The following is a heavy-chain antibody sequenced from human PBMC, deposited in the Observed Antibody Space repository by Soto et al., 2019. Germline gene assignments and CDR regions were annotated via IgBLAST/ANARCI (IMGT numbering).Heavy chain of an antibody. CDR1: GYTPTNYD. CDR3: ARGLYRRGTYYAFDN. D-gene: IGHD1-26*01. Sequence: QVPLVQSGPAVKKPGASVKVSCKTSGYTPTNYDIGWVRQAPGQGLEYMGWISAYNGNTNYARKLQDRVTLTTDTSTRTAYMELRSLQSDYTAIYYCARGLYRRGTYYAFDNWGQGTLVTVSS. J-gene: IGHJ4*02. V-gene: IGHV1-18*01. CDR2: ISAYNGNT.